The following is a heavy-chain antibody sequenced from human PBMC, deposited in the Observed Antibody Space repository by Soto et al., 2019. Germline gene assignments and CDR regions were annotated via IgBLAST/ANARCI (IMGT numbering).Heavy chain of an antibody. Sequence: PSETLSLTCTVSGGSVSSGSYYWSWIRQPPGKGLEWIGYIYYSGSTNYNPSLKSRVTISVDTSKNQFSLQLSSVTAADTAVFYCARPKSSGWRGGFDYWGQGTLVTVSS. CDR1: GGSVSSGSYY. V-gene: IGHV4-61*01. D-gene: IGHD6-19*01. CDR2: IYYSGST. J-gene: IGHJ4*02. CDR3: ARPKSSGWRGGFDY.